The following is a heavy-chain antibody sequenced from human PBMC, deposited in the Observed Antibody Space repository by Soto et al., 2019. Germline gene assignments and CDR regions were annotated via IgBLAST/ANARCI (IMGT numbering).Heavy chain of an antibody. D-gene: IGHD7-27*01. V-gene: IGHV3-11*05. Sequence: QVRLVESGGGLVKPGGSLRLSCAASGFIFSGYYMTWIRQAPGKGLEWVAYISTSGSYTNHADSVKGRFTIFRDNANNLLYLQMDSLRADDTAMYYCARDGEDLAGPDLDYWGQGTLVTVSS. CDR3: ARDGEDLAGPDLDY. J-gene: IGHJ4*02. CDR2: ISTSGSYT. CDR1: GFIFSGYY.